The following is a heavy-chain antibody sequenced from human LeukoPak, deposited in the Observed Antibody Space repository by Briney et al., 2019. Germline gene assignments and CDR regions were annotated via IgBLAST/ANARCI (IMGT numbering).Heavy chain of an antibody. J-gene: IGHJ4*02. CDR3: AKGRYYYDSSGYDYFDY. D-gene: IGHD3-22*01. CDR1: GFTFSSYA. CDR2: ISGSGGST. V-gene: IGHV3-23*01. Sequence: GGSLRLSCAASGFTFSSYAMSWVRQAPGKELEWVSAISGSGGSTYYADSVKGRFTISRDNSKNTLYLQMNSLRAEDTAVYYCAKGRYYYDSSGYDYFDYWGQGTLVTVSS.